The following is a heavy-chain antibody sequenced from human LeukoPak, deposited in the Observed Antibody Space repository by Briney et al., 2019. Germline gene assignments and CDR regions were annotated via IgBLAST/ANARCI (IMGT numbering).Heavy chain of an antibody. Sequence: ASVKVSCKASGGTFSSYAISWVRQAPGQGLEWMGRIIPILGIANYAQKFQGRVTITADKSTSTAYMELRSLRSDDTAVYYCARDREYSSLFFDYWGQGTLVTVSS. CDR3: ARDREYSSLFFDY. D-gene: IGHD6-6*01. CDR2: IIPILGIA. J-gene: IGHJ4*02. CDR1: GGTFSSYA. V-gene: IGHV1-69*04.